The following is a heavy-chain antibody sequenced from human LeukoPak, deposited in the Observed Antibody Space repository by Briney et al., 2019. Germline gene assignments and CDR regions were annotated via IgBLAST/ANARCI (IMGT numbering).Heavy chain of an antibody. CDR2: ISGGGGTI. J-gene: IGHJ6*02. V-gene: IGHV3-11*01. Sequence: GGSLRLSCAASGFTFSDYYMNWIRQAPGKGLEWVSYISGGGGTIYYADSVKGRFTIFRDNAKNSLYLQMNSLRAEDTAVYYCAGVGDYYYGMDVWGQGTTVTVSS. CDR3: AGVGDYYYGMDV. CDR1: GFTFSDYY. D-gene: IGHD3-10*01.